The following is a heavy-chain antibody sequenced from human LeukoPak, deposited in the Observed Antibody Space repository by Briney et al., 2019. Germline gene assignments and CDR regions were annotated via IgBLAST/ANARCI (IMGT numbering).Heavy chain of an antibody. CDR2: FDPEDGET. Sequence: ASVKVSCKVSGYTLTELSMHWVRQAPGKGLEWMGGFDPEDGETIYAQKFQGRVTMTEDTSTDTAYMELSSLRSEDTAVYYCATEPPYCSSTSCYYHWFDPWGQGTLVTVSS. D-gene: IGHD2-2*01. CDR3: ATEPPYCSSTSCYYHWFDP. J-gene: IGHJ5*02. V-gene: IGHV1-24*01. CDR1: GYTLTELS.